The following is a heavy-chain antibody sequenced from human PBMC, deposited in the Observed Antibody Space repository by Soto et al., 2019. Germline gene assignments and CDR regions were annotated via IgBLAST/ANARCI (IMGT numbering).Heavy chain of an antibody. CDR3: ARVEYYGSGSSDYFDY. CDR1: GYSFTSYW. D-gene: IGHD3-10*01. Sequence: EVQLVQSGAEVKKPGESLKISCKGSGYSFTSYWIGWVRQMPGKGLEWMGIIYPGDSDTRYSPSFQGQVTTSADKSIRTAYLQWSSLKASDTAMHYCARVEYYGSGSSDYFDYWGQGTLVTVSS. V-gene: IGHV5-51*01. J-gene: IGHJ4*02. CDR2: IYPGDSDT.